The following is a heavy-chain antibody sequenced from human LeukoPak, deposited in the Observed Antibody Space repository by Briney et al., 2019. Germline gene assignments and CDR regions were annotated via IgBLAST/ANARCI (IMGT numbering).Heavy chain of an antibody. CDR1: GGPISSYY. D-gene: IGHD5-18*01. CDR3: ARNSYGYFYFDY. V-gene: IGHV4-59*12. J-gene: IGHJ4*02. CDR2: IYYSGRT. Sequence: SETLSLTCTVSGGPISSYYWSWIRQPPRKGLEGIGYIYYSGRTKYSPSLKSRVTISVDTSKHQFSLKLSSVTAADTAVYYCARNSYGYFYFDYWGQGTLVTVSS.